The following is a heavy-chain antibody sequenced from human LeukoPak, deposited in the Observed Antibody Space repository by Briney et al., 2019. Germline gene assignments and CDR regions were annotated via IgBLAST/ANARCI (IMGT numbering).Heavy chain of an antibody. Sequence: GGSLRLSCAASGFTVSSNYMSWVRQAPGKGLEWVSVLYSGGSPYYADSVKGRFTISRDNSKNPLYRQMNSLRAEETAVYYCARVHIDMSIAIFGVVIPNYYYGMDVWGHRTTLTVSS. D-gene: IGHD3-3*01. V-gene: IGHV3-53*01. CDR3: ARVHIDMSIAIFGVVIPNYYYGMDV. CDR2: LYSGGSP. CDR1: GFTVSSNY. J-gene: IGHJ6*02.